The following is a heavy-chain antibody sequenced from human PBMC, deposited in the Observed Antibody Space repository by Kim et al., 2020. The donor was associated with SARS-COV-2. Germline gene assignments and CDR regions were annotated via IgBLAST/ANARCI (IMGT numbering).Heavy chain of an antibody. J-gene: IGHJ4*02. Sequence: RTCYADAVKRRFSIARDTSKNTLYKQMNSLRAEATAVYYWAKRGPPSLDYWGQGTLVTVSS. D-gene: IGHD3-10*01. V-gene: IGHV3-23*01. CDR2: RT. CDR3: AKRGPPSLDY.